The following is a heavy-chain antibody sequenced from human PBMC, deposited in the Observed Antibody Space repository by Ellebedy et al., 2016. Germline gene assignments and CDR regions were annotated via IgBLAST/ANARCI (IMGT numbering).Heavy chain of an antibody. CDR2: LSTSSSFI. CDR1: GFKFSGYS. J-gene: IGHJ4*02. V-gene: IGHV3-21*01. D-gene: IGHD2-15*01. Sequence: GESLKISXAISGFKFSGYSMSWVRQAPGKGLEWVSFLSTSSSFIHYEDSVKGRFTISRDNARKSLFLQMNSLRAEDTAVYYCAKSGYCSGGRCYVGPSDYWGQGTLVNVSS. CDR3: AKSGYCSGGRCYVGPSDY.